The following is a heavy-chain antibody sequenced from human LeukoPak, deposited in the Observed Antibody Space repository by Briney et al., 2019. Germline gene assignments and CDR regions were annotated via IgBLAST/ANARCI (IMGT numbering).Heavy chain of an antibody. CDR1: GFTFSSYG. CDR2: IRYDGSNK. J-gene: IGHJ4*02. D-gene: IGHD4-17*01. CDR3: AKIPPQNTVTTWLDY. V-gene: IGHV3-30*02. Sequence: GGSLRLSCVASGFTFSSYGMHWVRQAPGRGLEWVAFIRYDGSNKYYVDSVKGRFTISRDNSKNTLYLQMNSLRAEDTAVYYCAKIPPQNTVTTWLDYWGQGTLVTVSS.